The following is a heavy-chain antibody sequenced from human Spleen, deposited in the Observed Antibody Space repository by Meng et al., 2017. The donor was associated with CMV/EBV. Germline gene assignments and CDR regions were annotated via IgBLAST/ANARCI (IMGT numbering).Heavy chain of an antibody. CDR1: GFTLSSYE. D-gene: IGHD3-16*01. CDR3: ARDNLGDH. V-gene: IGHV3-48*03. CDR2: ISGSDSSK. Sequence: GESLKISCAASGFTLSSYEMNWVRQATGKGLEGVSYISGSDSSKYYADSVKGRFTISRDNAKNLLSLQMNSLRVEDTAIYYCARDNLGDHWGQGTLVTVSS. J-gene: IGHJ4*02.